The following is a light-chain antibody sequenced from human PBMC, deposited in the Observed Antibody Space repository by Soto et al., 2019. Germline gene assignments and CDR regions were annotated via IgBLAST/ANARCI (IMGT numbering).Light chain of an antibody. J-gene: IGKJ5*01. Sequence: EIVMTQSPATLSVSPGEKATLSCRASQNIDINIVWYQQKPGQAPRLLVFRASTRATGVPARFSGSGSGTEFTLTISSLQSEDFAVYYCQQYHHWPPITFGQGTRLEMK. V-gene: IGKV3-15*01. CDR2: RAS. CDR3: QQYHHWPPIT. CDR1: QNIDIN.